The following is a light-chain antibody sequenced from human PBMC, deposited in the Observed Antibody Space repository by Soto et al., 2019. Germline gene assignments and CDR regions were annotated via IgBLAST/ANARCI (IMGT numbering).Light chain of an antibody. CDR1: QSISSN. V-gene: IGKV3-15*01. CDR3: QQYNGWPLT. CDR2: GAS. J-gene: IGKJ2*01. Sequence: IVMTQSPATLSVSPGERTTLSCRASQSISSNLAWYQQKPGQAPRLLIYGASTRATGIPARFSGSGSGTEFTLTISSLQPEDFAVYYCQQYNGWPLTFGQGTKLEIK.